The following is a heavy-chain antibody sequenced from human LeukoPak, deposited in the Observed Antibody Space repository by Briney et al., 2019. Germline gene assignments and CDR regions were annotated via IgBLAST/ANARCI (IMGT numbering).Heavy chain of an antibody. CDR2: ISAYNGNT. V-gene: IGHV1-24*01. CDR3: ATGAPSSGWYWAD. J-gene: IGHJ4*02. D-gene: IGHD6-19*01. Sequence: ASVKVSCKVSGYTLTELSMHWVRQAPGQGLEWMGWISAYNGNTNYAQKLQGRVTMTEDTSTDTAYMELSSLRSEDTAVYYCATGAPSSGWYWADWGQGTLVTVSS. CDR1: GYTLTELS.